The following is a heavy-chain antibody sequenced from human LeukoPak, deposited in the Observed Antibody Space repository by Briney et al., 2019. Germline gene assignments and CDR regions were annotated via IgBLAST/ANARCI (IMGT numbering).Heavy chain of an antibody. V-gene: IGHV3-69-1*01. CDR2: ITKKTAI. D-gene: IGHD3-10*01. J-gene: IGHJ5*02. CDR1: GFSVSDYY. CDR3: ARGTYYSGSGPGNWFDP. Sequence: PGGSLRLSCAASGFSVSDYYMNWIRQSPGKGLEWVSHITKKTAIEYADSVKGRFTISRDNANNLLLLQMDSLRPEDTGVCYCARGTYYSGSGPGNWFDPWGHGTLVTVSS.